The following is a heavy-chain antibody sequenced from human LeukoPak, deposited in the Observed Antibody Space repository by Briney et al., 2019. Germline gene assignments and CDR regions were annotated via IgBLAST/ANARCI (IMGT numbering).Heavy chain of an antibody. Sequence: PSETLSLTCTVSVGSISSSSYYGGCIRQPPGKGLGWIGCIYYSGGTYYYPSLKSRVTISVDTSKNQFSLKLSSVTAAGTAVYYCARADASLDAFDIWGQGTMVTVSS. CDR3: ARADASLDAFDI. CDR1: VGSISSSSYY. V-gene: IGHV4-39*01. J-gene: IGHJ3*02. CDR2: IYYSGGT.